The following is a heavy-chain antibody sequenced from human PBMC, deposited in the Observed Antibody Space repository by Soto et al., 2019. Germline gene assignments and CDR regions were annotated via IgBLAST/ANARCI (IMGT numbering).Heavy chain of an antibody. D-gene: IGHD2-2*02. J-gene: IGHJ6*02. V-gene: IGHV3-21*01. Sequence: EVQLVESGGGLVKPGGSLRLSCAASGFTFSSYSMNWVRQAPGKGLEWVSSISSSSSYIYYADSVNGRFTISRDNAKNSLYLQMNSLRAEDTAVYYCARRNIVVVPAAIQQYYYYGMDVWCQGATVTVSS. CDR1: GFTFSSYS. CDR3: ARRNIVVVPAAIQQYYYYGMDV. CDR2: ISSSSSYI.